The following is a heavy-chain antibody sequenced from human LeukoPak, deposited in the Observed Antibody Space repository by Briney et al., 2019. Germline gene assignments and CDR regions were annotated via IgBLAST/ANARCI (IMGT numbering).Heavy chain of an antibody. CDR1: GFTFSSYS. CDR2: ISSSGSTI. J-gene: IGHJ6*02. V-gene: IGHV3-48*04. Sequence: GGSLRLSCTASGFTFSSYSMNWVRQAPGKGLEWVSYISSSGSTIYYADSVKGRFTISRDNAKNSLYLQMNSLRAEDTAVYYCAKGVYSHGSGRSYGMDVWGQGTTVTVSS. D-gene: IGHD3-10*01. CDR3: AKGVYSHGSGRSYGMDV.